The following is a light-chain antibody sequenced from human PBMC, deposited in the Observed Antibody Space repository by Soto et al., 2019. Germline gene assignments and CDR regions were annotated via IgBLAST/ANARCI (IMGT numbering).Light chain of an antibody. CDR3: SSYTSSTDYV. CDR2: EVT. Sequence: QSVLTQPASVSGSPGQSITISCTGTTSDVGGYDYVSWSQQHPGKAPKLIIYEVTNRPSGVSNRFSGSKSGDTASLTISGLRAEDEADYYCSSYTSSTDYVFGTGTKVTVL. V-gene: IGLV2-14*01. CDR1: TSDVGGYDY. J-gene: IGLJ1*01.